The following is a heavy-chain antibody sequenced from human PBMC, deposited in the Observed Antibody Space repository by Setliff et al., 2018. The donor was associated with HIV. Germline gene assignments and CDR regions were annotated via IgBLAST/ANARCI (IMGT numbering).Heavy chain of an antibody. D-gene: IGHD3-22*01. CDR3: TTYSSVYYHSDC. J-gene: IGHJ4*02. V-gene: IGHV3-15*06. Sequence: GGSPGPPCAASGFTFRNAWMSRVRQDPGKGLEWVGRIKTKSDGGAVHYAAAVKGRFTISRDDSQDTLYLEMNSLTNEDTAMYYCTTYSSVYYHSDCWGQGTLVTVSS. CDR2: IKTKSDGGAV. CDR1: GFTFRNAW.